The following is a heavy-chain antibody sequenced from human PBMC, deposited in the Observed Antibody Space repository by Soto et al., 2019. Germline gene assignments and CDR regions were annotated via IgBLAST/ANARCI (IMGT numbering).Heavy chain of an antibody. V-gene: IGHV3-30*18. CDR1: GFTFSSYG. CDR3: AKGSLPSGGITIFGVVTGVIDN. CDR2: ISYDGSNK. J-gene: IGHJ4*02. Sequence: QVQLVESGGGVVQPGRSLRLSCAASGFTFSSYGMHWVRQAPGKGLEWVAVISYDGSNKYYADSVKGRFTISRDNSKDTLYLHMNSLRAEDTAVYYCAKGSLPSGGITIFGVVTGVIDNWGQGTLVTVSS. D-gene: IGHD3-3*01.